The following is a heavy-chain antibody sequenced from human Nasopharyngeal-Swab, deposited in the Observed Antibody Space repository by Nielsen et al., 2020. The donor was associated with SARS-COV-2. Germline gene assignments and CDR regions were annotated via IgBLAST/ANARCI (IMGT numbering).Heavy chain of an antibody. D-gene: IGHD3-16*01. CDR3: ARDSALSVDY. Sequence: LRLSRAISGDSVSSNSAAWNWIRQSPSRGLEWLGRTYYRSKWYNDYAVSVKSRITINPDTSKNQFSLQLNSVTPEDTAVYYCARDSALSVDYWGQGTLVTVSS. J-gene: IGHJ4*02. CDR2: TYYRSKWYN. V-gene: IGHV6-1*01. CDR1: GDSVSSNSAA.